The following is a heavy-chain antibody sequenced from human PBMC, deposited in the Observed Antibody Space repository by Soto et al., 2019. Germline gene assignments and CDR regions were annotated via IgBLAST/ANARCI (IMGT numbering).Heavy chain of an antibody. V-gene: IGHV3-30-3*01. Sequence: GGSLRLSCAASGFTFSSYAMHWVRQAPGKVLEWVAVISYDGSNKYYADSVKGRFTISRDNSNNTLYLEMNSLRAEDTAVYYCARDRLAGKVYYYGMDVWCQGTTVTVSS. CDR3: ARDRLAGKVYYYGMDV. J-gene: IGHJ6*02. CDR1: GFTFSSYA. D-gene: IGHD6-19*01. CDR2: ISYDGSNK.